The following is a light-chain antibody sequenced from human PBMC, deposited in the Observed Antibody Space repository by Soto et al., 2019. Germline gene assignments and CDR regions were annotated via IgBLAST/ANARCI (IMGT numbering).Light chain of an antibody. CDR3: QQYGSSGRT. J-gene: IGKJ1*01. CDR2: GAS. Sequence: EHVLTQAPGSLSVSIGEIAVFSCRASQSVSSSYLAWYQQKPGQAPRLLIYGASSRATGIPDRFCGSGCRTGFVFAIGRLEPPDFAVYYCQQYGSSGRTIGQGTKVDIK. V-gene: IGKV3-20*01. CDR1: QSVSSSY.